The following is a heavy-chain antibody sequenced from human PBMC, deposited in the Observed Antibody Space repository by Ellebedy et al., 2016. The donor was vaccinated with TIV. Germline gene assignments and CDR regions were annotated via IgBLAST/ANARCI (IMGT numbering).Heavy chain of an antibody. Sequence: GESLKISCAASGFTFSSHWMSWVRQAPGKGLEWVANIKQDGSEKYYVDSVKGRFTISRDNAKNSLYLQMNSLRAEDTAVYYCARLAGGTCQCAFDIWGQGTMVTVSS. CDR3: ARLAGGTCQCAFDI. V-gene: IGHV3-7*01. CDR2: IKQDGSEK. CDR1: GFTFSSHW. D-gene: IGHD2-15*01. J-gene: IGHJ3*02.